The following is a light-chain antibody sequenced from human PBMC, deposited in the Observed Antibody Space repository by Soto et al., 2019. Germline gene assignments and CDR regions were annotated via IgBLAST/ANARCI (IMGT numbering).Light chain of an antibody. J-gene: IGKJ5*01. V-gene: IGKV3D-15*01. Sequence: MTQSPGSLSASPGDRATLSCRASQSVSSNLNWYHQKTVQAPTLHLPGASTSTTGIPDRFRGSGSGTDFTLTLSSSQPEDDAVESYYQYKNYRPPTFGQGTRLEIK. CDR2: GAS. CDR1: QSVSSN. CDR3: YQYKNYRPPT.